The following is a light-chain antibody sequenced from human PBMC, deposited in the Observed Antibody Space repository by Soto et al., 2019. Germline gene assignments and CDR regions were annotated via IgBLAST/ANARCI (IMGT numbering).Light chain of an antibody. CDR1: QNIHTN. J-gene: IGKJ5*01. CDR3: XQXXXXXXT. V-gene: IGKV3-15*01. CDR2: GAS. Sequence: EIVMTQSPATLCVSPGERAXXXXXAGQNIHTNLAWYQQKPGQAPXLHFYGASTGATGLPARFSGSGSGTEFTLTIXXLQAEDCAVYYXXQXXXXXXTXGQGTRLEIK.